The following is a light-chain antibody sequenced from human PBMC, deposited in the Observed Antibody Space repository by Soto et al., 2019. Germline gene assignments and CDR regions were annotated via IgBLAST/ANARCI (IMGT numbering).Light chain of an antibody. Sequence: QSVLTQPPSASPSLGASVTLTCTLSSGYSNYKVDWCQQRPGKGPRFVMRVGTGGIVGSKGDGIPDRFSVLGSGLNRYLTIKNIQEEDESDYHCGADHGSGSNFVVVFGGGTQLTVL. J-gene: IGLJ2*01. CDR3: GADHGSGSNFVVV. V-gene: IGLV9-49*02. CDR1: SGYSNYK. CDR2: VGTGGIVG.